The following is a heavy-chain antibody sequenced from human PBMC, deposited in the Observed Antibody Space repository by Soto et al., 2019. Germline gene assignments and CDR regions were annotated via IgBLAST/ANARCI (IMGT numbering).Heavy chain of an antibody. D-gene: IGHD3-22*01. V-gene: IGHV4-61*01. J-gene: IGHJ4*02. CDR2: IYYSGST. CDR3: ARGRAGSGYYYDSSGYYYLDY. Sequence: PSDTLSLTCTVSGGSVSSGSYYWSWIRQPPGKGLEWIGYIYYSGSTNYNPSLKSRVTISVDTSKNQFSLKLSSVTAADTAVYYCARGRAGSGYYYDSSGYYYLDYWGQGTLVTVSS. CDR1: GGSVSSGSYY.